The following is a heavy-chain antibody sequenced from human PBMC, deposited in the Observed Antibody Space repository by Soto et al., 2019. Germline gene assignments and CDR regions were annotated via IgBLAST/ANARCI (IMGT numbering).Heavy chain of an antibody. J-gene: IGHJ4*02. CDR2: IYYSGST. D-gene: IGHD1-26*01. V-gene: IGHV4-61*01. CDR1: GGSVSSGSYY. CDR3: ARDRRGSFLFDY. Sequence: SETLSLTCTVSGGSVSSGSYYWSWIRQPPGKGLEWIGYIYYSGSTNYNPSLKSRVTISVDTSKNQFSLKLSSVTAADTAVYYCARDRRGSFLFDYWGQGTLVNSPQ.